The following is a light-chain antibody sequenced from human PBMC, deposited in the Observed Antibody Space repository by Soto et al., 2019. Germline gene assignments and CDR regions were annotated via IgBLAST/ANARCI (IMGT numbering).Light chain of an antibody. CDR1: QSISPW. CDR3: QQYNTYPLT. V-gene: IGKV1-5*03. CDR2: KAS. Sequence: DIQMTQSPSTLSASVGDSVTITCRASQSISPWLAWYQQKPGKAPTLLIYKASSLEGGVPSGFSGSGSGTDFNITIGGLQPDYFGTYYCQQYNTYPLTFGGGTTVEIK. J-gene: IGKJ4*01.